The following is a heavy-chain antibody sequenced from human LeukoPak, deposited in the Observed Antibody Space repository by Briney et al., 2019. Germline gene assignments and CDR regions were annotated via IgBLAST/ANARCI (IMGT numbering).Heavy chain of an antibody. CDR3: ARDEGIAAQFDY. J-gene: IGHJ4*02. D-gene: IGHD6-6*01. CDR2: IYYSGST. V-gene: IGHV4-39*07. CDR1: GGSISSGDYY. Sequence: SETLSLTCTVSGGSISSGDYYWGWIRQPPGKGLEWIGSIYYSGSTYYNPSLKSRVTISVDTSRNQFSLRLRSVTAADTAIYYCARDEGIAAQFDYWGQGTLVTVSS.